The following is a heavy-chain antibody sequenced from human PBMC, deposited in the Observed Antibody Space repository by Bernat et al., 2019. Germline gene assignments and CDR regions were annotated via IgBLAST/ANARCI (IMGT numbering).Heavy chain of an antibody. V-gene: IGHV3-73*02. D-gene: IGHD3-22*01. CDR2: IKSKANNYAT. Sequence: EVQLVESGGGLVQPGGSLKLSCAASGFTFSGSALHWVRQASGKGLEWVGRIKSKANNYATAYAASVKGRFTISRDDSKNTAYLQMNSLRTEDTAVYYCAREGGSGYSLDYWGQGALVTVSS. CDR1: GFTFSGSA. J-gene: IGHJ4*02. CDR3: AREGGSGYSLDY.